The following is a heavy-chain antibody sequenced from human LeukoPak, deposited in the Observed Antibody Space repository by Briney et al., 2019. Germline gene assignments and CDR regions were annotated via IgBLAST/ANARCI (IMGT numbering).Heavy chain of an antibody. CDR2: ISAYNCNT. CDR3: ARAPRDYGDYEFDY. Sequence: GASVKVSCKASGYTFTSYGISWVRQAPGQGLEWMGWISAYNCNTNYAQKLQGRVTMTTDTSTSTAYMELRSLRSDDTAVYYCARAPRDYGDYEFDYWGQGTLVTVSS. V-gene: IGHV1-18*01. J-gene: IGHJ4*02. CDR1: GYTFTSYG. D-gene: IGHD4-17*01.